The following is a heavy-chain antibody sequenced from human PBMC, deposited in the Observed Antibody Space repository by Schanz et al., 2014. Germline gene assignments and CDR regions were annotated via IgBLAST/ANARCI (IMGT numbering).Heavy chain of an antibody. J-gene: IGHJ4*02. V-gene: IGHV3-30*03. CDR1: GFTFSGYG. D-gene: IGHD6-19*01. CDR3: ARDPNTSAWLPYFDT. CDR2: ISYDGRNN. Sequence: QVQLVESGGGVVQPGRSLRLSCVTSGFTFSGYGMHWARQAPGNGLEWVAYISYDGRNNFQADSVRGRFTISRDNSKNTVYLQMNSLRTDDTAMYYCARDPNTSAWLPYFDTWGQGTLVTVSS.